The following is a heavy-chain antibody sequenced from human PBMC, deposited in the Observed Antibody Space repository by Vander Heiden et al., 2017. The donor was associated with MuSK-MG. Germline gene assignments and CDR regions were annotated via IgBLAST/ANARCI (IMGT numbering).Heavy chain of an antibody. D-gene: IGHD1-26*01. CDR2: IDYSGST. CDR3: ARDYRAGSYSLDY. J-gene: IGHJ4*02. Sequence: QLPLQESGPGLVKPSETLSLTCTVSGGSISVGSTYYWGWIRQPPGKGLEWIGSIDYSGSTQYNPALKSRVTISVDTSKNQFSLKMSSVTATDTAVYYCARDYRAGSYSLDYWGQGTMVTVSS. CDR1: GGSISVGSTYY. V-gene: IGHV4-39*02.